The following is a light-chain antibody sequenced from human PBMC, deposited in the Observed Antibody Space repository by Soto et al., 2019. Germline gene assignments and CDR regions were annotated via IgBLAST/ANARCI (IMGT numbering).Light chain of an antibody. CDR1: QSVSSY. V-gene: IGKV1-39*01. Sequence: DIQMTQSPSSLSASFLDRIIITCRASQSVSSYLNWYQQKPGKAPKLLIYAASRLQSGVPSRFSGSRSGTDFTLTISSLQPEDFATYYCQQSYSRVTFGQGTKVDIK. CDR2: AAS. J-gene: IGKJ1*01. CDR3: QQSYSRVT.